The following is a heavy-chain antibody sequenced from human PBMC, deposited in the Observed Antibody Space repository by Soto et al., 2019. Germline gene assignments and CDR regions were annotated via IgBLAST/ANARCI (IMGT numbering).Heavy chain of an antibody. CDR3: ARSRRGDHKTTYYYYYMDV. V-gene: IGHV4-59*11. CDR1: CGSISGLC. Sequence: SETLSLTFSVSCGSISGLCWGWIRQPPRKGLEWIGYIYYSGSTNYNPSLKSRVTISVDTSKNQFSLKLSSVTAADTAVYYCARSRRGDHKTTYYYYYMDVWGKGTTVTVSS. J-gene: IGHJ6*03. D-gene: IGHD4-17*01. CDR2: IYYSGST.